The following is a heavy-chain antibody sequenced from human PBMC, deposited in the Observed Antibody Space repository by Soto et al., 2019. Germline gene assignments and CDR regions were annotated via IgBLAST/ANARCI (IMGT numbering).Heavy chain of an antibody. CDR1: GYTFTSYG. CDR3: ARDRLGSGWFHY. CDR2: ISAYSGKT. V-gene: IGHV1-18*01. J-gene: IGHJ4*02. D-gene: IGHD6-19*01. Sequence: ASVKVSCKASGYTFTSYGISWVRQAPGQGLEWMGWISAYSGKTNYAQKLQGRVTMTTDTSTTTAYMELRSLRSDDTAVYYWARDRLGSGWFHYWGQGTLVTVSS.